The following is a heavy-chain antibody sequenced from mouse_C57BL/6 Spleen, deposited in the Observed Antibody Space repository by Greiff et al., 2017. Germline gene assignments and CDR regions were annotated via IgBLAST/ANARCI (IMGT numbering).Heavy chain of an antibody. D-gene: IGHD1-1*01. CDR1: GFTFSSYA. J-gene: IGHJ1*03. V-gene: IGHV5-4*01. CDR2: ISDGGSYT. Sequence: EVQLVESGGGLVKPGGSLKLSCAASGFTFSSYAMSWVRQTPEKRLEWVATISDGGSYTYYADNVKGRFTISRDNAKNSLYLQMSQLKSEDTARYYCASGGTWYFGGWGTGTTVTVSS. CDR3: ASGGTWYFGG.